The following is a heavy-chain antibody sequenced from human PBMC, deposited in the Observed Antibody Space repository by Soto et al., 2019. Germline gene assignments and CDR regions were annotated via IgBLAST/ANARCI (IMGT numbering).Heavy chain of an antibody. D-gene: IGHD6-19*01. CDR3: ARDFHSSGWNNWFDP. J-gene: IGHJ5*02. CDR1: GFSISSYY. V-gene: IGHV4-59*01. Sequence: SETLSLTCTVSGFSISSYYWSRIRQPPGKGLEWIGYIYYSGSTNYNPSLKSRVTISVDTSKNQFSLKLSSVTAADTAVYYCARDFHSSGWNNWFDPWGQGTLVTVSS. CDR2: IYYSGST.